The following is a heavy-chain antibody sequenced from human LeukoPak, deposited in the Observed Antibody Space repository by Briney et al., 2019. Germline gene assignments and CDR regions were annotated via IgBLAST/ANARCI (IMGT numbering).Heavy chain of an antibody. CDR3: ARQIPDVAARPHDYYFDY. J-gene: IGHJ4*02. Sequence: SETLSLTCTVSGGSISSSSYYWGWIRQPPGKGLEWIGSIYYSGSTYYNPSLKSRVTISVDTSKNQFSLKLSSVTAADTAVYYCARQIPDVAARPHDYYFDYWGQGTLVTVSS. CDR1: GGSISSSSYY. V-gene: IGHV4-39*01. D-gene: IGHD6-6*01. CDR2: IYYSGST.